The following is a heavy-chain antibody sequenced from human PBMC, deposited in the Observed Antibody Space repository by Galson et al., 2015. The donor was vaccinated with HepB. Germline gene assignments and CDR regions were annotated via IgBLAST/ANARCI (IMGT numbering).Heavy chain of an antibody. V-gene: IGHV1-24*01. CDR2: FDPEDGET. D-gene: IGHD3-22*01. Sequence: SGKVSCKVSGYTLTDLPMHWVRQAPGKGLEWMGGFDPEDGETIYAQKFQGRVTMTEDTSTDTAYMELSSLRSEDTAVYYCVRLYYDAPSNWYFDLWGRGTLVTVSS. J-gene: IGHJ2*01. CDR1: GYTLTDLP. CDR3: VRLYYDAPSNWYFDL.